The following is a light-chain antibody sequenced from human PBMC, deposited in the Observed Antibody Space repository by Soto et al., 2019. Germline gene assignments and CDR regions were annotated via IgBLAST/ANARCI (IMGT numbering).Light chain of an antibody. CDR2: WAS. Sequence: DIVMTQSPDSLAVSLGERATINCKSSQSVLYSPNNKNYLAWFQQKPGLPPKLIIYWASTRESGVPDRFSGSVSGTDFTLTISSLQAEDVAVYYCQHYYTTPPAFGPGNKVDIK. CDR3: QHYYTTPPA. V-gene: IGKV4-1*01. J-gene: IGKJ3*01. CDR1: QSVLYSPNNKNY.